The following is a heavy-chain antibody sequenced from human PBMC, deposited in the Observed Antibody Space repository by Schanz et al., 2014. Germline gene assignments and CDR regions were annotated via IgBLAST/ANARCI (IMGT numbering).Heavy chain of an antibody. Sequence: QAQLMQSGPELKRPGASVKVSCTASGYTLKNYGISWVRQAPGQGPEFMGWISTFRNEDTNSAQRFQGRLTMTTDTSTSTAYMELRSLRSDDTAVYYCARGFDFWDRWGQGTLVIVSS. D-gene: IGHD3-3*01. J-gene: IGHJ4*02. CDR3: ARGFDFWDR. CDR1: GYTLKNYG. V-gene: IGHV1-18*01. CDR2: ISTFRNEDT.